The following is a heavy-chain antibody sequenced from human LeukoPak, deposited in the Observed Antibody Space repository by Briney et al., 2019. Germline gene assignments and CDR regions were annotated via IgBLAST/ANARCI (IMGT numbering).Heavy chain of an antibody. CDR3: ARDPSGSYYPRVSGALDI. Sequence: GGSLRPSCVASGFTFSSYSMNWVRQAPGKGLEWVSSISSISSYIYYADSVKGRFTISRDNAKNSLYLQMDSLRAEDTAVYYCARDPSGSYYPRVSGALDIWGQGTMVTVSS. D-gene: IGHD1-26*01. CDR2: ISSISSYI. J-gene: IGHJ3*02. V-gene: IGHV3-21*01. CDR1: GFTFSSYS.